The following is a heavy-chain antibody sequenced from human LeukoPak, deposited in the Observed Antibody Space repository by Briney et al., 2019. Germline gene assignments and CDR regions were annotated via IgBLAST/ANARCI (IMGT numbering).Heavy chain of an antibody. CDR1: GFTFSSYG. V-gene: IGHV3-30*18. CDR3: VKGGRATVTTNWFDP. D-gene: IGHD4-4*01. J-gene: IGHJ5*02. Sequence: PGGSLRLSCAASGFTFSSYGMHWVRQAPGKGLEWVAVISYDGSNKYYADSVKGRFTISRDNSKNTLYLQMNSLRAEDTAVYYCVKGGRATVTTNWFDPWGQGTLVTVSS. CDR2: ISYDGSNK.